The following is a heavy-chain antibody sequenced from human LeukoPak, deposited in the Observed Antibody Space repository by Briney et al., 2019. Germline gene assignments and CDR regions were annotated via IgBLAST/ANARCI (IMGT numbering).Heavy chain of an antibody. V-gene: IGHV3-23*01. Sequence: PGGSLRLSCAASGFTFSSYAMNWVRQAPGKGLEWGSGISASGGSTYNADPVKGRFTISRDNSKNTLSLQMNSLRDEDTAVYYCARSGSGSNFLDYWGQGTLVTVSS. CDR3: ARSGSGSNFLDY. J-gene: IGHJ4*02. CDR2: ISASGGST. CDR1: GFTFSSYA. D-gene: IGHD3-10*01.